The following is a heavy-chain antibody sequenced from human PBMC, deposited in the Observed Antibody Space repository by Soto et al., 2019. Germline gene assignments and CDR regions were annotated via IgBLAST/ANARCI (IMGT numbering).Heavy chain of an antibody. D-gene: IGHD3-16*01. Sequence: WGSLRLSCAASGFTFSSLGMHWVRQTPGKGLEWVAVISYDGSNKYYADSVKGRFTISRDDSKNTLYLQMNSLRAEDTAVYYCAKTAGYDYVWGSSGLDPWGQGALVTVSS. CDR2: ISYDGSNK. CDR1: GFTFSSLG. V-gene: IGHV3-30*18. CDR3: AKTAGYDYVWGSSGLDP. J-gene: IGHJ5*02.